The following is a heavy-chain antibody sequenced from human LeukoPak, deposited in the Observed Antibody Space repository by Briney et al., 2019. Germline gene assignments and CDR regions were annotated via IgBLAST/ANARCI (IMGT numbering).Heavy chain of an antibody. J-gene: IGHJ6*02. CDR2: INPNSGGT. V-gene: IGHV1-2*02. D-gene: IGHD3-9*01. CDR1: GYAFTGYN. CDR3: ARWFTITSGDYDILTSSYHRGMDV. Sequence: ASVKVSFKASGYAFTGYNMHWVRQAPGQGLEWMGWINPNSGGTNYAQKFQGRVTITRDMAISTAYMELSRLTSDDTAVYYCARWFTITSGDYDILTSSYHRGMDVWGQGTTVTVPS.